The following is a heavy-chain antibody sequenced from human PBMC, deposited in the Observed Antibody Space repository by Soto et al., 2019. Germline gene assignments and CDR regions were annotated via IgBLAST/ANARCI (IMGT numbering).Heavy chain of an antibody. CDR3: ARDYVTGDRFDY. Sequence: PSETLSLTCTVSGGSVSSGSYYWTWILQPPGKGLEWIGYIYYSGSTHYNPSLKTRVAISIDTSKNQFSLKLSSVTAADTAVYYCARDYVTGDRFDYWGQGSLVTVSS. CDR1: GGSVSSGSYY. V-gene: IGHV4-61*01. D-gene: IGHD7-27*01. J-gene: IGHJ4*02. CDR2: IYYSGST.